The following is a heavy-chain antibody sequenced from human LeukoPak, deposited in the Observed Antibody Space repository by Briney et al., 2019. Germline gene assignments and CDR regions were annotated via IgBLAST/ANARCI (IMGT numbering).Heavy chain of an antibody. D-gene: IGHD6-25*01. V-gene: IGHV3-7*04. CDR1: GFIFTDYA. CDR2: IKQDGSAK. J-gene: IGHJ4*02. CDR3: ARGRGSLDY. Sequence: GGSLRLSCAASGFIFTDYAMSWVRQAPGKGLEWVANIKQDGSAKYTLDSVKGRFTISRDNAKNSLYLQMNSLRAEDTAIYYCARGRGSLDYWGQGALVTVSS.